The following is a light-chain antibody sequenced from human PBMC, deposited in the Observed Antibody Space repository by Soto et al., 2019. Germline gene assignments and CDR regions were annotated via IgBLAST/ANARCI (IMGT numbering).Light chain of an antibody. J-gene: IGLJ2*01. CDR3: QSYDSSLSAVV. Sequence: QSVLTQPPSVSGAPGQRVTISCTASSSNIGAGFDVYWYQHLPGTAPKLLIYDNTNRPSGVPDRFSGSKSGTSASLAITGLQAEDEADYYCQSYDSSLSAVVFGGGTKLTVL. CDR2: DNT. CDR1: SSNIGAGFD. V-gene: IGLV1-40*01.